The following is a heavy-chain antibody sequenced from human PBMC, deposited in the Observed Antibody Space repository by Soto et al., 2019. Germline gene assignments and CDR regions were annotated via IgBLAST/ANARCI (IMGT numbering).Heavy chain of an antibody. Sequence: QVQLVQSGAEEKKPGASVKVSCKASGYTFTSYAMHWVRQAPGQRREWMGWINAGNGNTKYSPKFQGRVTITRDTSASTAYMELSSLRSEDTAVYYCARGTGSGMDVWGQGTTVTVSS. D-gene: IGHD3-10*01. CDR1: GYTFTSYA. CDR2: INAGNGNT. CDR3: ARGTGSGMDV. V-gene: IGHV1-3*05. J-gene: IGHJ6*02.